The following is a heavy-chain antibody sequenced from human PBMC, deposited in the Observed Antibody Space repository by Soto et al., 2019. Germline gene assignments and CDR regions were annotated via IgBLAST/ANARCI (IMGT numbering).Heavy chain of an antibody. CDR2: IVPIYRTA. Sequence: SVKVSCKASGGTFSSYRINWVRQAPGQGLEWVGGIVPIYRTADYAQKFQGRATITADESARTAYLEVRSLKSQDTAVYYCARDSGAKLSSSWGQGTLVTVSS. J-gene: IGHJ4*02. CDR3: ARDSGAKLSSS. D-gene: IGHD6-13*01. V-gene: IGHV1-69*13. CDR1: GGTFSSYR.